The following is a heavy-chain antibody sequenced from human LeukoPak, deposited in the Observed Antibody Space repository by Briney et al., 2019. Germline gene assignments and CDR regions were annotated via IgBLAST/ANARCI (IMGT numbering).Heavy chain of an antibody. Sequence: SETLSLTCTVSGGSINSGGYFWSWIRQHPGKGLEWIGYIYYSGSTYYNPTLKSRVTISVDRSKNQFSLKLSSVTAADTAVYYCAREVTGWFDYWGQGTLVTVSS. CDR3: AREVTGWFDY. D-gene: IGHD5-18*01. CDR2: IYYSGST. J-gene: IGHJ4*02. V-gene: IGHV4-31*03. CDR1: GGSINSGGYF.